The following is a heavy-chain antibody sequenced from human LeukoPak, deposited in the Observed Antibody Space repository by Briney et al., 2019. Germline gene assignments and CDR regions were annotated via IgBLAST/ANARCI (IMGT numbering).Heavy chain of an antibody. Sequence: PGGSLRLSCAASGFSFNIYTMNWVRQAPGKGLEWVGFIRSKAYGGTTEYAASVKGRFTISRDDSKSIAYLQMNSLKTEDTAVYYCTRDLERRLVGDWFDPWGQGTLVTISS. CDR1: GFSFNIYT. V-gene: IGHV3-49*04. CDR2: IRSKAYGGTT. CDR3: TRDLERRLVGDWFDP. D-gene: IGHD1-1*01. J-gene: IGHJ5*02.